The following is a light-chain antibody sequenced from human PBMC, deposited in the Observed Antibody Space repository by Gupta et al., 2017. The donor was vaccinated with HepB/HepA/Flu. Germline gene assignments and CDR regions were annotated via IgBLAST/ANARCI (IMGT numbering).Light chain of an antibody. J-gene: IGLJ2*01. CDR1: NGHNNYA. CDR3: QTWGTGIPHVV. Sequence: LVLTQSPSASASLGASVKLTCTLSNGHNNYAIAWHQQQPKKGPRYLMKVNSDGRHSKGDGIPHRFSGSSSGAERYLTISSLQSEDEADYYCQTWGTGIPHVVFGGGTNLTVL. CDR2: VNSDGRH. V-gene: IGLV4-69*01.